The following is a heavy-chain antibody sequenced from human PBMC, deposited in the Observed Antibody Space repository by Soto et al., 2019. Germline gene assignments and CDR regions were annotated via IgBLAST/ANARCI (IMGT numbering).Heavy chain of an antibody. CDR3: ARVPVRGGWPRDAFDT. D-gene: IGHD3-10*01. J-gene: IGHJ3*02. V-gene: IGHV1-18*01. CDR2: ISAYNGNT. Sequence: ASVKVSCKASGYTFTSYGISWVRQAPGQGLEWMGWISAYNGNTNYAQKLQGRVTMTTDTSTSTAYMELRSLRSDDTAVYYCARVPVRGGWPRDAFDTWGQGTMVTVSS. CDR1: GYTFTSYG.